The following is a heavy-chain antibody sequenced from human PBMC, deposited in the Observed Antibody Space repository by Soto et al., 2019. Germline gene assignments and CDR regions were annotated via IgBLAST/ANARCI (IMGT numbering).Heavy chain of an antibody. J-gene: IGHJ6*02. CDR1: GFTFSSYG. D-gene: IGHD3-16*01. CDR3: AATRGMGYYYGMDV. Sequence: PGGSLRLSCAASGFTFSSYGMHWVRQAPGKGLEWVAVIWYDGSNKYYADSVKGRFTISRDNSKNTLYLQMNSLSAEDTAVYYWAATRGMGYYYGMDVWGQGTTVTVSS. CDR2: IWYDGSNK. V-gene: IGHV3-33*01.